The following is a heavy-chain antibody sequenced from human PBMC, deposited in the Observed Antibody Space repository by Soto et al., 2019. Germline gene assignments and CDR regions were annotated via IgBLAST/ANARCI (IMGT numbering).Heavy chain of an antibody. CDR3: ARGGMCELRGYWFDP. CDR2: MNPNSGNT. J-gene: IGHJ5*02. Sequence: ASEKVSCKDSGYTFTSYDINWVRQATGQGLEWMGWMNPNSGNTGYAQKFQGRVTMTRNTSISTAFMELSSLRSEDTAVYYCARGGMCELRGYWFDPWGQGTLENVSS. D-gene: IGHD1-26*01. V-gene: IGHV1-8*01. CDR1: GYTFTSYD.